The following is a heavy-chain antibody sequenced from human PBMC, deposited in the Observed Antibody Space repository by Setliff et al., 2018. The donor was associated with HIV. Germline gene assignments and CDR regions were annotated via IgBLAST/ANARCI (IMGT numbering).Heavy chain of an antibody. CDR1: GGSMNIHY. CDR3: AREEDYNFWSGYDWFDP. J-gene: IGHJ5*02. D-gene: IGHD3-3*01. V-gene: IGHV4-59*11. CDR2: IYYSGST. Sequence: SETLSLTCTVSGGSMNIHYWSWIRQPPGKGLEWIGSIYYSGSTNYNPSLKSRVTISVDTSKNQFTLKLSSVTAADTAVYYCAREEDYNFWSGYDWFDPWGQGTLVTVSS.